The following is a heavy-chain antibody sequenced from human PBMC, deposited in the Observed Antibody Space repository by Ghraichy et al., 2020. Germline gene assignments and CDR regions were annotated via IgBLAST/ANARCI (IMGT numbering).Heavy chain of an antibody. J-gene: IGHJ4*02. Sequence: SETLSLTCTVSGASISSSSYYWGWIRQPPGKGLEWIGSIYYTARTFYSPPFRSRVVISIDTSKNEFSLDVKSVTAADTAVYSCARWTSSSFVEEDYWGQGILVTVSP. CDR3: ARWTSSSFVEEDY. CDR2: IYYTART. D-gene: IGHD2-15*01. V-gene: IGHV4-39*07. CDR1: GASISSSSYY.